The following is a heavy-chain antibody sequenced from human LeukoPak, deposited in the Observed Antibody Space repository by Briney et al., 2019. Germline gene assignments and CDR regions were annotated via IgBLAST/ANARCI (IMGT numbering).Heavy chain of an antibody. V-gene: IGHV4-39*01. CDR1: GASISSNSYY. D-gene: IGHD5-12*01. CDR3: ARSIGDIVATISLGHDNWFDP. Sequence: SETLSLTCTVSGASISSNSYYWGWIRQPPGKGLEWIGNIFYSGRTYYTPSLESRVTISIDTSQNQFSLRLNSVTAADTAVYYCARSIGDIVATISLGHDNWFDPWGQGTLVTVSS. CDR2: IFYSGRT. J-gene: IGHJ5*02.